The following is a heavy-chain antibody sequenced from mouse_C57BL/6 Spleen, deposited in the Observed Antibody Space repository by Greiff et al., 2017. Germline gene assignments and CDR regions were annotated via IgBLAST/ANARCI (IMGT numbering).Heavy chain of an antibody. V-gene: IGHV14-2*01. CDR2: IDPEDGET. Sequence: EVQLQQSGAELVKPGASVKLSCTASGFNIKDYYMHWVKQRTEQGLEWIGRIDPEDGETKSAPKFQGKATITADPSSNTAYLQLSSLTSEDTAVYYCARGGVTTTLYWYFDVWGTGTTVTVSS. D-gene: IGHD2-2*01. CDR3: ARGGVTTTLYWYFDV. CDR1: GFNIKDYY. J-gene: IGHJ1*03.